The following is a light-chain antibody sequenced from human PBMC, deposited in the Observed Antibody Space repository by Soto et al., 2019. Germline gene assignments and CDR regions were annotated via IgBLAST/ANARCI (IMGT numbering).Light chain of an antibody. J-gene: IGKJ2*01. CDR1: QSVANSY. V-gene: IGKV3-20*01. Sequence: EIVLTQSPGTLSLSPGERATHSCRASQSVANSYLAWFQQKPGQAPRLLIYGASSRATGIPDRFSGSESGTDFTLTISRLEPEDFAVYYCQQYGSSPYTFGQGTKLEF. CDR2: GAS. CDR3: QQYGSSPYT.